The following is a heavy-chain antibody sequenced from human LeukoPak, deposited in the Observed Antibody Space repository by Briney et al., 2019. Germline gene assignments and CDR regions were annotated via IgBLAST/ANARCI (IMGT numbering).Heavy chain of an antibody. V-gene: IGHV3-48*03. J-gene: IGHJ4*02. CDR3: GKGGSHGDCSFGTCYGDY. CDR1: GFTFSSHE. CDR2: ISRGGFEI. Sequence: GGSRRLSCVGSGFTFSSHEMNWVRQAPGKGLEWLSFISRGGFEIHYAASVESRFTISRDDAKNTLYLQMTSLRDEDTAVYYWGKGGSHGDCSFGTCYGDYWGQGTLVTVSS. D-gene: IGHD2-15*01.